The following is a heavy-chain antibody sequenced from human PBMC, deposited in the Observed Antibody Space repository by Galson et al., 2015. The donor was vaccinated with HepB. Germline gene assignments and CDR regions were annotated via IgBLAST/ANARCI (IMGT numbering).Heavy chain of an antibody. Sequence: SVKVSCKASGGTFSSYAISWVRQAPGQGLEWMGGIIPYFGTANYAQKFQGRVTITADESTSTAYMEMSSLRSVDTAVYYCASHRWWFDPWGQGTLVTVSS. CDR3: ASHRWWFDP. D-gene: IGHD4-23*01. V-gene: IGHV1-69*01. J-gene: IGHJ5*02. CDR2: IIPYFGTA. CDR1: GGTFSSYA.